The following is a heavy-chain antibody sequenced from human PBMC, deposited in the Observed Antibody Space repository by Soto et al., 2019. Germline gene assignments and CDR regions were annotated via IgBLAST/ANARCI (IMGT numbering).Heavy chain of an antibody. CDR3: ARSITMIVVDTDAFDI. V-gene: IGHV3-33*01. Sequence: GGSLRLSCAASGFTFSSCGMHWVRQAPGKGLEWVAVIWYDGSNKYYADSVKGRFTISRDNSKNTLYLQMNSLRAEDTAVYYCARSITMIVVDTDAFDIWGQGTMVTVSS. CDR2: IWYDGSNK. CDR1: GFTFSSCG. D-gene: IGHD3-22*01. J-gene: IGHJ3*02.